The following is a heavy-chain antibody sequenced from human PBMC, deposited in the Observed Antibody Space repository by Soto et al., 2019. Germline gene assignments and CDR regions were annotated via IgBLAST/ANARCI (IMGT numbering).Heavy chain of an antibody. CDR1: GYTFSSYG. D-gene: IGHD6-13*01. CDR3: ARGPYVAAGGHDN. Sequence: QIQLVQSGAEVKKPGASVKVSCKASGYTFSSYGITWVRQAPGQGLEWMGWISADTGNTNYAQNLQGRVTPTTDTSTNTAYIELRSLRSDDTAVYYFARGPYVAAGGHDNWGQGTLVTVSS. J-gene: IGHJ4*02. V-gene: IGHV1-18*01. CDR2: ISADTGNT.